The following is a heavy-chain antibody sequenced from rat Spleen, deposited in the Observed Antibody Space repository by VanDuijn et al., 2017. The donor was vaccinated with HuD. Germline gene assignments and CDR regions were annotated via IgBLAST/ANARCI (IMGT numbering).Heavy chain of an antibody. D-gene: IGHD1-11*01. CDR1: GFTFDDYG. V-gene: IGHV5-36*01. CDR2: ISWGGSST. CDR3: TRVATEGPFAY. Sequence: EVKLVESGGGLVQPGRSLKLSCAASGFTFDDYGMAWVRQAPKNGLEWVASISWGGSSTYYPDNVKGRFTISRDNAKNALYLQMNNLRSEDTAIYYCTRVATEGPFAYWGQGTLVTVSS. J-gene: IGHJ3*01.